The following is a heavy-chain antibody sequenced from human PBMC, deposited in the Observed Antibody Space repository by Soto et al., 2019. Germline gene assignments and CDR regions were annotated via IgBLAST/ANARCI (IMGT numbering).Heavy chain of an antibody. CDR3: AKEKGNSNGFYLRADFDY. CDR2: ISGSGDAT. Sequence: EVQVLESGGGLGQPGGSLRLSCAASGFTFTDYAMTWVRQAPGKGLEWVSAISGSGDATYYADSVKGRFTISRDNSKNALNLQIPGLRGDDTAIDYCAKEKGNSNGFYLRADFDYWDPGALVSVSS. CDR1: GFTFTDYA. D-gene: IGHD5-18*01. J-gene: IGHJ4*02. V-gene: IGHV3-23*01.